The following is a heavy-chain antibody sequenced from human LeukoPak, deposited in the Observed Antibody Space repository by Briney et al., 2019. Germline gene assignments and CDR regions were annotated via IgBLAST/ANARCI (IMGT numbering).Heavy chain of an antibody. J-gene: IGHJ5*02. V-gene: IGHV1-18*01. CDR1: GYTFTSNG. CDR2: ISVYNGNT. CDR3: ARDSKTSSLADP. Sequence: ASVKVSCKASGYTFTSNGISWVRQAPGQGLEWVGWISVYNGNTNYAQNLQGRVTMTTDTSTSTAYMDLRSLRSDDTAVYYCARDSKTSSLADPWGQGTLVTVSS. D-gene: IGHD2-2*01.